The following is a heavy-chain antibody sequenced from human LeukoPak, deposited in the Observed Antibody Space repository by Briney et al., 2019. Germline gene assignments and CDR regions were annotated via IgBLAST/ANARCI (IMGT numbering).Heavy chain of an antibody. Sequence: GGSLRLSCAGSGFAFSNYWMHWIRQVPGKGLVWVSRISPDGSTTLYADSVKGRFTISRDNSRNTLYMQMNSLRAEDTAVYYCAKVGPGAARDYWGQGTLVTVSS. CDR2: ISPDGSTT. J-gene: IGHJ4*02. CDR1: GFAFSNYW. V-gene: IGHV3-74*01. D-gene: IGHD5-18*01. CDR3: AKVGPGAARDY.